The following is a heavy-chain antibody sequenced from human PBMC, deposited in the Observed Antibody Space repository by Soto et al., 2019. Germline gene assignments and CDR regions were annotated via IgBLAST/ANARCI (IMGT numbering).Heavy chain of an antibody. D-gene: IGHD6-6*01. V-gene: IGHV3-30*18. Sequence: GGSLRLSCAASGFTFSSYGMHWVRQAPGKGLEWVAVISYDGSNKYYADSVKGRFTISRDNSKNTLYLQMNSLRAEDTAVYYCAKGLSIAARPYYFDYWGQGTLVTVSS. CDR3: AKGLSIAARPYYFDY. J-gene: IGHJ4*02. CDR2: ISYDGSNK. CDR1: GFTFSSYG.